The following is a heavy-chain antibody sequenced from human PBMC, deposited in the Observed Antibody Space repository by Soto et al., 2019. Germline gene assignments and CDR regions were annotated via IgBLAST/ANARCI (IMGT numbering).Heavy chain of an antibody. J-gene: IGHJ4*02. Sequence: GGSLRLSCAASGFSVPANYMSWVRQAPGKGLEWVSLIYSGGSTFYADSVRGRFSISRDNSKNTVYLQMNSLTAEDTAVYYCSRLNVAAPYYFDFWGQGILVTVSS. D-gene: IGHD6-13*01. CDR1: GFSVPANY. V-gene: IGHV3-53*01. CDR2: IYSGGST. CDR3: SRLNVAAPYYFDF.